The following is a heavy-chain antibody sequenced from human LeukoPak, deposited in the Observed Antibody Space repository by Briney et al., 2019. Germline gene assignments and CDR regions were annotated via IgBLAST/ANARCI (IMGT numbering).Heavy chain of an antibody. V-gene: IGHV3-30*03. CDR1: GFTFSSYG. CDR3: AREYYYDSSGYLNWFDP. J-gene: IGHJ5*02. Sequence: PGGSLRLSCAASGFTFSSYGMHWVRQAPGKGLEWVAVISYDGSNKYYADSVKGRFTISRDNSKNTLYLQMNSLRAEDTAVYYCAREYYYDSSGYLNWFDPWGQGTLVTVSS. CDR2: ISYDGSNK. D-gene: IGHD3-22*01.